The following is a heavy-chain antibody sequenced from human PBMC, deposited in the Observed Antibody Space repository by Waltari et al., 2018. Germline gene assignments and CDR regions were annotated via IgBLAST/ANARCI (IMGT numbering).Heavy chain of an antibody. D-gene: IGHD1-26*01. CDR2: RNPNRGNT. J-gene: IGHJ5*02. CDR1: GYTFTSYD. CDR3: ASFGVVGATVHP. Sequence: QVQLVQSGAEVKKPGASVKVSCKASGYTFTSYDINWVRQATGEGREWMGWRNPNRGNTGYAQKCQGRVTITRNTSISTAYMELSSLRSEDTAVYYCASFGVVGATVHPWGQGTLVTVSS. V-gene: IGHV1-8*03.